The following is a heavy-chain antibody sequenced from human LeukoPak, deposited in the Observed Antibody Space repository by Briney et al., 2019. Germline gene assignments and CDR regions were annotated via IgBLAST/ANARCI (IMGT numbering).Heavy chain of an antibody. CDR2: ISFDGTNQ. J-gene: IGHJ5*02. CDR3: AREGGGSGWYDL. V-gene: IGHV3-30*03. CDR1: GFTFSNYG. Sequence: PGGSLRLSCAASGFTFSNYGMHWVRQAPGKGLEWVAIISFDGTNQYYGDSVKGRFTISRDNSKNTLDLQMNSLRAEDTAVYYCAREGGGSGWYDLWGQGTLVTVSS. D-gene: IGHD6-19*01.